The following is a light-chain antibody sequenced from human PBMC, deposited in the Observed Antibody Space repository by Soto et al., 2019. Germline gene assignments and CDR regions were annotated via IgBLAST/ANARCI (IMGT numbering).Light chain of an antibody. CDR2: DAS. V-gene: IGKV3-11*01. J-gene: IGKJ5*01. Sequence: EIVLTQSPATLSLSPGERATLSCRASQSVNSYVAWYQQKPGQAPRLLIYDASNRATGIPARFSGSGSGTDFTLTISGLEPEDFVVYYCQQRSSSSTFGQGTRLEIK. CDR1: QSVNSY. CDR3: QQRSSSST.